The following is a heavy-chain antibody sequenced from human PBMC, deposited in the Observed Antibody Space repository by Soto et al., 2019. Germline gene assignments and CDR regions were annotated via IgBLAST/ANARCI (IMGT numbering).Heavy chain of an antibody. V-gene: IGHV3-33*01. CDR2: IWYDGSNK. CDR1: GFTFSSYG. D-gene: IGHD6-13*01. CDR3: ARDPVDSSSWYLGYYYYGMDV. Sequence: SGGSLRLSCAASGFTFSSYGMHWVRQAPGKGLEWVAVIWYDGSNKYYADSVKGRFTISRDNSKNTLYLQMNSLRAEDTAVYYCARDPVDSSSWYLGYYYYGMDVWGQGTTVTVSS. J-gene: IGHJ6*02.